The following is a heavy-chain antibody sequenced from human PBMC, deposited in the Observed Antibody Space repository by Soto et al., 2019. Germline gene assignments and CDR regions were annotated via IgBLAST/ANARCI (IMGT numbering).Heavy chain of an antibody. CDR2: ISHDGVHK. CDR3: AREVTGLNAFDI. Sequence: LRLSCAASGLTFDNYAMSWVRQAPGQGLEWVSVISHDGVHKFYADSVKGRFTISRENSKNTLYLEMNTLRAEDTAVYYCAREVTGLNAFDIWGQGATVTVSS. J-gene: IGHJ3*02. D-gene: IGHD5-18*01. CDR1: GLTFDNYA. V-gene: IGHV3-30-3*01.